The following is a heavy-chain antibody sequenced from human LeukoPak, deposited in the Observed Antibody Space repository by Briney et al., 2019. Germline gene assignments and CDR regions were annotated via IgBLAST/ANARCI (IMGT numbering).Heavy chain of an antibody. CDR2: TRNKANSYTT. V-gene: IGHV3-72*01. J-gene: IGHJ2*01. CDR1: GLTFSDHY. Sequence: PGGSLRLSCAASGLTFSDHYMDWARQAPGKGLEWVGRTRNKANSYTTEYAASVKGRFTISGDGSRNSLYLQMNSLKTEDTAVYYCVRGRSDRGYWYFDLWGRGTLVTVSS. D-gene: IGHD3-16*02. CDR3: VRGRSDRGYWYFDL.